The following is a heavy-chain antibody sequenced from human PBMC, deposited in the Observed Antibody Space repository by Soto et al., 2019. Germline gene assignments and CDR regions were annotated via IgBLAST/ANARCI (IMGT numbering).Heavy chain of an antibody. CDR2: IYYSGST. V-gene: IGHV4-59*01. CDR3: AGYLWFGELLFDY. Sequence: SETLSLTCTVSGGSISSYYWSWIRQPPGKGLEWIGYIYYSGSTNYNPSLKSRVTISVDTSKNQFSLKLSSVTAADTAVYYCAGYLWFGELLFDYRAQRALVTVSS. J-gene: IGHJ4*02. CDR1: GGSISSYY. D-gene: IGHD3-10*01.